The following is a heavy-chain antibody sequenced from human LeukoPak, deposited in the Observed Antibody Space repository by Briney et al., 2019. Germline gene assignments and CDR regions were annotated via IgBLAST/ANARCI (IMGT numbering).Heavy chain of an antibody. CDR1: GGSFSGYY. CDR2: INHSGST. V-gene: IGHV4-34*01. CDR3: ARDRPVPAAMRYGMDV. J-gene: IGHJ6*02. Sequence: SETLSLTCAVYGGSFSGYYWSWIRQPPGKGLEWIGEINHSGSTNYNPSLKSRVTISVDTSKNQFSLKLSSVTAADTAVYYCARDRPVPAAMRYGMDVWGQGTTVTVSS. D-gene: IGHD2-2*01.